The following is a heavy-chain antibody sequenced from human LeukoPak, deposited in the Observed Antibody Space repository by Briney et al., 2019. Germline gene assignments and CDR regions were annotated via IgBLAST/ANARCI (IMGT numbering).Heavy chain of an antibody. J-gene: IGHJ4*02. Sequence: PSETLSLTCTVSGASISSYYWSWIRQPPGKGLEWIGYIYYSGSTNYNPSLKSRVTISVDTSQNQFSLKLTSVTAADTAVYYCARGGGYSGYTYEYWGPGTLVTVSS. CDR1: GASISSYY. D-gene: IGHD5-12*01. CDR3: ARGGGYSGYTYEY. V-gene: IGHV4-59*01. CDR2: IYYSGST.